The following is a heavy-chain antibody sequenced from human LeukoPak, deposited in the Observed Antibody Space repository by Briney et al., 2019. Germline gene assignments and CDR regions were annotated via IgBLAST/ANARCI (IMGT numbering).Heavy chain of an antibody. D-gene: IGHD3-10*01. CDR3: ARERSSGTVRGVISNRLLNDAFDI. CDR2: IYYSGST. CDR1: GGSISSSSYY. V-gene: IGHV4-39*02. Sequence: PSETLSLTCTVSGGSISSSSYYWGWIRQPPGQGLEWIGSIYYSGSTYYNPSLKSRITISVDASRNHFSLNLSSVTAADTAVYYCARERSSGTVRGVISNRLLNDAFDIWGQGTMVTVSS. J-gene: IGHJ3*02.